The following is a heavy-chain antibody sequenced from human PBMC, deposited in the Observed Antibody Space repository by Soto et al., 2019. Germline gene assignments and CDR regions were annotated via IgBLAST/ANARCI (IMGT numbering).Heavy chain of an antibody. CDR3: ARDNGYSSGWYRYHDY. CDR2: IFPIFGTA. D-gene: IGHD6-19*01. V-gene: IGHV1-69*06. J-gene: IGHJ4*02. Sequence: QVQLVQSGAEVKKPGSSVKVSCKASGGTFSSYAISWVRQAPGQGLEWMGGIFPIFGTANYAQKFQGRVTITADKSTSTAYMELSSLRSEDTAVYYCARDNGYSSGWYRYHDYWGQGTLVTVSS. CDR1: GGTFSSYA.